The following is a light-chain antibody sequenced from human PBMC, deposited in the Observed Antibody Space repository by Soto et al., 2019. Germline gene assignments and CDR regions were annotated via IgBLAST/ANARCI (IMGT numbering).Light chain of an antibody. CDR1: QSVTSD. Sequence: EIVLTQSACALSLSPGERATLSCRASQSVTSDYLAWYQQKPGQAPRLLIHGASSRATGIPARFSGSGSGTEFTLTISSLQSEDFAVYYCQQYNNWPPITFGQGTRLEIK. CDR2: GAS. V-gene: IGKV3-15*01. CDR3: QQYNNWPPIT. J-gene: IGKJ5*01.